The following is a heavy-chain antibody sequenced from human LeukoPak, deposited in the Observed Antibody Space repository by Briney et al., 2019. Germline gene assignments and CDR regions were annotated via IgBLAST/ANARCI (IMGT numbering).Heavy chain of an antibody. D-gene: IGHD3-22*01. CDR1: GYTLTELS. J-gene: IGHJ4*02. CDR3: ARRSVAYSYDSSGYSPVYYFDY. CDR2: FDPEDGET. Sequence: VASVKVSCKVSGYTLTELSMHWVRQAPGKGLEWMGGFDPEDGETIYAQKFQGRVTMTEGTSTDTAYMELSSLRSEDTAVYYCARRSVAYSYDSSGYSPVYYFDYWGQGTLVTVSS. V-gene: IGHV1-24*01.